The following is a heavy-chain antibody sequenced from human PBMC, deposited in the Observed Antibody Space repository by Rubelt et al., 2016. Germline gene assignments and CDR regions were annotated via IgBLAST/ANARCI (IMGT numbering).Heavy chain of an antibody. CDR3: ARDADGYNPDDAFDI. CDR2: IKQDGSDK. V-gene: IGHV3-7*01. CDR1: GFTFSNYW. J-gene: IGHJ3*02. D-gene: IGHD5-24*01. Sequence: GSLRLSCAASGFTFSNYWMSWVRQAPGKGLEWVANIKQDGSDKYYVDSVKGRFTISRDNAKNSVYLQMNSLRAEDTAVYYCARDADGYNPDDAFDIWGQGTMVTVSS.